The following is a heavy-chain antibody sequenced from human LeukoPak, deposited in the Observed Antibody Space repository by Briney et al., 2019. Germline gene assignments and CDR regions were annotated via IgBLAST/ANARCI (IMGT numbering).Heavy chain of an antibody. D-gene: IGHD4-17*01. CDR3: ARGWATVTLLYYFDY. Sequence: ASVKVSCKASGYTFTGYYMHWVRQAPGQGLEWMGWINPNSGGTNYAQKFQGRVTMTRDTSISTAYMELSRLRSDDTAVYYCARGWATVTLLYYFDYWGQGTLVTVSS. J-gene: IGHJ4*02. CDR1: GYTFTGYY. CDR2: INPNSGGT. V-gene: IGHV1-2*02.